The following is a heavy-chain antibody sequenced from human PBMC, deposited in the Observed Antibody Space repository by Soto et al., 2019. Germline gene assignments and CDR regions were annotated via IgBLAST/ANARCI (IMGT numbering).Heavy chain of an antibody. J-gene: IGHJ5*02. CDR3: ARTFDSSGYYYVRYNWFDP. D-gene: IGHD3-22*01. CDR1: GYTFTSYG. V-gene: IGHV1-18*01. CDR2: ISAYNGNT. Sequence: GASVKVSCKASGYTFTSYGISWVRQAPGQGLEWMGWISAYNGNTNYAQKLQGRVTMTTDTSTSTAYMELRSLRSDDTAVYYRARTFDSSGYYYVRYNWFDPWGQGTLVTVSS.